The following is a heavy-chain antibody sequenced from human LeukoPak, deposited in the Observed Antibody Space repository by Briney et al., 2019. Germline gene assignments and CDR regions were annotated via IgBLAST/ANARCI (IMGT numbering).Heavy chain of an antibody. Sequence: ASVKVSCKASGYTFTSYGISWVRQAPGQGLEWMGWISAYNGNTNYAQKLQGRITMTTDTSTSTAYMELRSLRSDDTAVYYCARSARPGNYASYWGQGTLVTVSS. CDR2: ISAYNGNT. CDR3: ARSARPGNYASY. V-gene: IGHV1-18*01. D-gene: IGHD1-7*01. J-gene: IGHJ4*02. CDR1: GYTFTSYG.